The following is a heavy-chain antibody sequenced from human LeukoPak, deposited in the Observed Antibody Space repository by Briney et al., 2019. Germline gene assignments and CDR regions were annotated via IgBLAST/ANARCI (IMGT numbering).Heavy chain of an antibody. CDR1: GYTFTTYY. CDR3: VRGSNYINPPDY. D-gene: IGHD4-11*01. J-gene: IGHJ4*02. Sequence: ASVKVSCKASGYTFTTYYIHWVRQAPGQGLEWMGIINPVDGSATYAQKFQGKLAMTRDTSTSTVYMELASLRSEDSAVYSCVRGSNYINPPDYWGQGTLVIVSS. CDR2: INPVDGSA. V-gene: IGHV1-46*01.